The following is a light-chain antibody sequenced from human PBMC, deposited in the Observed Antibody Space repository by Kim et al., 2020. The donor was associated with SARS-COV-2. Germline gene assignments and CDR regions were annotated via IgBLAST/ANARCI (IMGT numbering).Light chain of an antibody. CDR1: QSIASW. Sequence: DIQMTQSPSTLSASVGDRVTITCRASQSIASWLAWYQQKPGKVPKLLIYDASKLESGVPSRFSGSGSGTEFTLSISSLQPDDFATYYCQQYNTYSRTFGQGTKLEI. V-gene: IGKV1-5*01. CDR3: QQYNTYSRT. J-gene: IGKJ2*01. CDR2: DAS.